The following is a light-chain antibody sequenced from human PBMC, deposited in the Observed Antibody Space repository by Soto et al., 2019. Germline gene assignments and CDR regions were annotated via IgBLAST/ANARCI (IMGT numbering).Light chain of an antibody. J-gene: IGKJ5*01. V-gene: IGKV1-6*02. CDR3: LQDSSYPIT. CDR1: QGIRND. Sequence: AIQMTQSPSSLSASVGDTVTITCRASQGIRNDLAWYQQKPGKAPKLLVYSASTLQSGVPSSFSGSGYGTDFTLTISRLQPEDFATYYCLQDSSYPITFGQGTPVEIK. CDR2: SAS.